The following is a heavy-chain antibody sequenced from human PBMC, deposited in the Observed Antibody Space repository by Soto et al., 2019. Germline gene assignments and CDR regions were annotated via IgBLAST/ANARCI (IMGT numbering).Heavy chain of an antibody. CDR1: GYTLTELS. Sequence: ASVKVSCKVSGYTLTELSMHWVRQAPGKGLEWMGGFDPEDGETIYAQKYKGRVTMTEDTSTDTAYMEMSSLRSEDTAVYYFATVPRVPAALPHAFDIWGQGTMVTVSS. V-gene: IGHV1-24*01. CDR2: FDPEDGET. D-gene: IGHD2-2*01. J-gene: IGHJ3*02. CDR3: ATVPRVPAALPHAFDI.